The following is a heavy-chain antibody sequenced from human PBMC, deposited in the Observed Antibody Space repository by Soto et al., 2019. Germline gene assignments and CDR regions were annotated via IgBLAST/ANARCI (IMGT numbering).Heavy chain of an antibody. CDR1: GYTFTGYY. D-gene: IGHD5-12*01. V-gene: IGHV1-2*04. J-gene: IGHJ6*02. CDR3: ASSTTHNYYYGMDV. Sequence: GASVKVSCKASGYTFTGYYMHWVRQAPGQGLEWMGWINPNSGGTNYAQKFQGWVTMTRDTSISTVYMELSRLRSDDTAVYYCASSTTHNYYYGMDVWGQGTTVTVSS. CDR2: INPNSGGT.